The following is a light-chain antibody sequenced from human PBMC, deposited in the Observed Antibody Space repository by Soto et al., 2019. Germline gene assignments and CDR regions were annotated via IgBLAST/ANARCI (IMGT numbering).Light chain of an antibody. CDR3: QQYNSYRT. J-gene: IGKJ1*01. CDR2: HAS. Sequence: DSQMTQSPSTLSASVGDRVTITCRASQSISSWLAWYQQKPGKVPKLLIYHASSLESGVPSRFSGSGYGTEFTLTISGLQPDDSATYYCQQYNSYRTFGQGTKVDIK. CDR1: QSISSW. V-gene: IGKV1-5*01.